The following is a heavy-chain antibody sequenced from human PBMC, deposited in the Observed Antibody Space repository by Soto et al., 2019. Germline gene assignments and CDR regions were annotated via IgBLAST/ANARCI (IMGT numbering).Heavy chain of an antibody. CDR3: ARDDRSVAGYSGYDRLGDY. J-gene: IGHJ4*02. Sequence: GGSLRLSCAASGFTFSSYGMHWVRQAPGKGLEWVAVIWYDGSNKYYADSVKGRFTISRDNSKNTLYLQMNSLRAEDTAVYYCARDDRSVAGYSGYDRLGDYWGQGTLVTVSS. V-gene: IGHV3-33*01. CDR2: IWYDGSNK. D-gene: IGHD5-12*01. CDR1: GFTFSSYG.